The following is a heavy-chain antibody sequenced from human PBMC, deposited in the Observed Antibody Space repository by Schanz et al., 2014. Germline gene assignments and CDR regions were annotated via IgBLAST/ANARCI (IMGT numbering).Heavy chain of an antibody. CDR1: GFSFTTYA. V-gene: IGHV3-23*04. Sequence: EVQLVESGGGLVQPGGSLRLSCAASGFSFTTYAMSWVRQAPGKGLEWVSSISSGGGSTYYADSVKGRFTISRDNSKNTLYLQMNTLRAEDTAVYYCAREDCSATSCYFRYWGQGTLVTVSS. J-gene: IGHJ4*02. D-gene: IGHD2-21*01. CDR2: ISSGGGST. CDR3: AREDCSATSCYFRY.